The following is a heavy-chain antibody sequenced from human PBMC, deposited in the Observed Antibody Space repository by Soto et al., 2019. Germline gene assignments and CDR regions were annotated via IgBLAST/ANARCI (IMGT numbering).Heavy chain of an antibody. D-gene: IGHD5-18*01. J-gene: IGHJ4*02. Sequence: EVQLVESGGGLVQPGGSLRLSCVASGFTFRNYWMSWLRQAPGQGLEWVANTNQDGRERYSVDSVKGRFTISRDNAKNSMHLQMNSLRAEDTAVYYCARDGSGYSTDWGQGTLVTVSS. CDR1: GFTFRNYW. V-gene: IGHV3-7*01. CDR3: ARDGSGYSTD. CDR2: TNQDGRER.